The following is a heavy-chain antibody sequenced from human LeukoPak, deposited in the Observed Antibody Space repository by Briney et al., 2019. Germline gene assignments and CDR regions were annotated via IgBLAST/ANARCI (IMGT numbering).Heavy chain of an antibody. J-gene: IGHJ6*02. CDR2: LYTSGSN. CDR1: SVSISSYY. D-gene: IGHD6-13*01. CDR3: ARDVIAAAGRDFYYYYGMDV. V-gene: IGHV4-4*07. Sequence: PSETLSLNGTVYSVSISSYYWRWIRQPAGKGLVWIGRLYTSGSNNYNPSLKSRVTMSVDTSKNQFSLKLSSVTAADTAVYYCARDVIAAAGRDFYYYYGMDVWGQETTVTVSS.